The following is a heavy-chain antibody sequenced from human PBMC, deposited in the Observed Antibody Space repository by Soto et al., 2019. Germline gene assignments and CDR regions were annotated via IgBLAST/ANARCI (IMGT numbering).Heavy chain of an antibody. CDR2: IGGGGGAI. Sequence: PGGSLRLSCAASGFIFSSYAVNWVRQAPGKGLEWVSAIGGGGGAIYYADSVKGRFTISRDNSKNSLYLQMNNLRAEDTAVYYCAKDREGSPITGYYFDYWGQGTLVTVSS. D-gene: IGHD3-10*01. CDR1: GFIFSSYA. V-gene: IGHV3-23*01. CDR3: AKDREGSPITGYYFDY. J-gene: IGHJ4*02.